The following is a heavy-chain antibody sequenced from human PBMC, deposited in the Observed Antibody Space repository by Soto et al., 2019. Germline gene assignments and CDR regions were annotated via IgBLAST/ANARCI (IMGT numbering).Heavy chain of an antibody. CDR3: ARGYDYDSGGYLFDY. V-gene: IGHV4-59*12. D-gene: IGHD3-22*01. CDR1: GGSISSYY. J-gene: IGHJ4*02. Sequence: SETLSLTCTVSGGSISSYYWSWIRQPPGKGLEWIGHIYYSGSTNYNPSLKSRVTISLDMSKNQFSLKLTSVSAADTAVYYCARGYDYDSGGYLFDYWGQGTLVTVSS. CDR2: IYYSGST.